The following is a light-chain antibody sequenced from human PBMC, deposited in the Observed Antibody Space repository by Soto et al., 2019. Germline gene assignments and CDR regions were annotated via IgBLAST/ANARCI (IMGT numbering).Light chain of an antibody. CDR2: GAS. CDR1: QSVSSN. V-gene: IGKV3-15*01. CDR3: QQYNNWPPYT. J-gene: IGKJ2*01. Sequence: EIVMTQSPATLSVSPGERATLSCRASQSVSSNLAWYQQKPGQAPRLYIYGASTRATGIPARFSGSVSGTEFTLPISSLQSEDFAVYYCQQYNNWPPYTFGQGTKLEMK.